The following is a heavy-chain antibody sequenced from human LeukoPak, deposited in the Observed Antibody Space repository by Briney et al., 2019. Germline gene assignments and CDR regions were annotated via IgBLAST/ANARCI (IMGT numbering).Heavy chain of an antibody. J-gene: IGHJ4*02. V-gene: IGHV4-34*01. Sequence: PSETLSLTCAVYGGSFSGYYWSWIRQPPGKGLEWIGEINHSGSTNYNPSLKSRVTISVDTSKNQFSLKLSSVTAADTAVYYCASTVGWLQFGLAIYYWGQGTLVTVAS. CDR1: GGSFSGYY. D-gene: IGHD5-24*01. CDR3: ASTVGWLQFGLAIYY. CDR2: INHSGST.